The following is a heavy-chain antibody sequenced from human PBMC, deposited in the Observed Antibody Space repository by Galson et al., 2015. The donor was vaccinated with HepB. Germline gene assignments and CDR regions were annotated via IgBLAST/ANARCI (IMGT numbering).Heavy chain of an antibody. D-gene: IGHD3-10*01. CDR2: INPSLGTT. Sequence: SVKVSCKASGYTFTNYYINWVRQAPVQGLEWMGVINPSLGTTTYAQKFQGRVTMTRDTSTSTVYMELSSLRSEDTAVYYCARVGVVVRGSIGLGGLDVWGQGTTVTVSS. CDR1: GYTFTNYY. J-gene: IGHJ6*02. CDR3: ARVGVVVRGSIGLGGLDV. V-gene: IGHV1-46*01.